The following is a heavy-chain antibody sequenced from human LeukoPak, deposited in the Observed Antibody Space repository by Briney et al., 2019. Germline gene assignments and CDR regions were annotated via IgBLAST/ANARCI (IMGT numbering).Heavy chain of an antibody. CDR2: INPNSGGT. Sequence: ASVKVSCKASGYTFTGFYMHWVRQAPGQGLEWMGWINPNSGGTNYVQKFQARVTMTRDTSISTAYMELSRLTFDDTAVYYCVRDQLDTLEGPGNWGQGTLVTVSS. D-gene: IGHD1-1*01. J-gene: IGHJ4*02. CDR3: VRDQLDTLEGPGN. CDR1: GYTFTGFY. V-gene: IGHV1-2*02.